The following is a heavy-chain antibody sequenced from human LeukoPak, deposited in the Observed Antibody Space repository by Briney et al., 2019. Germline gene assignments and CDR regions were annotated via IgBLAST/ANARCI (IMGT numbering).Heavy chain of an antibody. J-gene: IGHJ4*02. Sequence: SETLSLTCAVYGGSFSGYYWSWIRQPPGKGLEWIGYVFYTGDTNYNPSLKSRVTMSLDTSKNQLSLRLTSVTAADTAVYYCARHPFATPFDHWGRGTLVTVSS. CDR3: ARHPFATPFDH. V-gene: IGHV4-59*08. CDR2: VFYTGDT. D-gene: IGHD2-15*01. CDR1: GGSFSGYY.